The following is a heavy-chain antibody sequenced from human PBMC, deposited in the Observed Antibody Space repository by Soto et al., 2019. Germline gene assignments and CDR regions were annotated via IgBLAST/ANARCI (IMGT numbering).Heavy chain of an antibody. Sequence: GSLRLSCAASGFTFSSYGMHWVRQAPGKGLEWVAVISYDGSNKYYADSVKGRFTISRDNSKNTLYLQMNSLRAEDTAVYYCAKDLVGLNYYYYYGMDVWGQGTTVTVSS. J-gene: IGHJ6*02. CDR3: AKDLVGLNYYYYYGMDV. V-gene: IGHV3-30*18. CDR1: GFTFSSYG. CDR2: ISYDGSNK. D-gene: IGHD6-25*01.